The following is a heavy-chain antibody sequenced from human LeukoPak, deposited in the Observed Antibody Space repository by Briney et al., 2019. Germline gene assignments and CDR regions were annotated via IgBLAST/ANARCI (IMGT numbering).Heavy chain of an antibody. J-gene: IGHJ4*02. V-gene: IGHV3-9*01. Sequence: PGGSLRLSCAASGFTFSSYAMHWVRQAPGKGLEWVSGISWNSGSIGYADSVKGRFTISRDNAKNSLYLQMNSLRAEDTALYYCAKDGDYGDFLDYWGQGTLVTVSS. D-gene: IGHD4-17*01. CDR1: GFTFSSYA. CDR2: ISWNSGSI. CDR3: AKDGDYGDFLDY.